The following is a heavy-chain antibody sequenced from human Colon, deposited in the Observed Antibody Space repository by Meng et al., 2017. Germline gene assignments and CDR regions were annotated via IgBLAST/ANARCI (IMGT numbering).Heavy chain of an antibody. J-gene: IGHJ4*02. V-gene: IGHV3-72*01. Sequence: GESLKISFAASGFSFSDHYMDWFRRAPGKGLEWVARITTRTAGYSTQYAGSVKGRFTISRDDSKHSMFLQMNSLKTEDSSLYYCSRDSMIGGGFDYWGQGTQVTVSS. CDR3: SRDSMIGGGFDY. D-gene: IGHD3-16*01. CDR1: GFSFSDHY. CDR2: ITTRTAGYST.